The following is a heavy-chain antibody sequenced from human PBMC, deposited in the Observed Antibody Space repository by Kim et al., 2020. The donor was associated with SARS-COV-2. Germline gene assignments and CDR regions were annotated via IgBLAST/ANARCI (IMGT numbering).Heavy chain of an antibody. CDR3: AKAPGDTAMVTPSYYYYGMDV. D-gene: IGHD5-18*01. J-gene: IGHJ6*04. CDR2: ISGSGGST. Sequence: GGSLRLSCAASGFTFSSYAMSWVRQAPGKGLEWVSAISGSGGSTYYADSVKGRFTISRDNSKNTLYLQMNSLRAEDTAVYYCAKAPGDTAMVTPSYYYYGMDVWGDGTTFTLSS. V-gene: IGHV3-23*01. CDR1: GFTFSSYA.